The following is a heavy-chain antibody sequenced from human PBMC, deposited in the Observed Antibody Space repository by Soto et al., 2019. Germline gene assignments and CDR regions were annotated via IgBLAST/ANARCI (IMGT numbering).Heavy chain of an antibody. CDR3: ASNGATAGPFDY. J-gene: IGHJ4*02. D-gene: IGHD6-13*01. CDR2: IYYSGST. CDR1: GGSISSSSYY. V-gene: IGHV4-39*01. Sequence: SETLSLTCTVSGGSISSSSYYWGWIRQPPGKGLEWIGSIYYSGSTYYNPSRKSRVTISVDTSKNQFSLKLSSVTAADTAVYYCASNGATAGPFDYWGQGTLVTVSS.